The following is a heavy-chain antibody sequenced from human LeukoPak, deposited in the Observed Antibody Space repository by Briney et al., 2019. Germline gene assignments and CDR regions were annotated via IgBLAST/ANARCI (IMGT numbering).Heavy chain of an antibody. CDR3: ARDRDSSGYFPY. D-gene: IGHD3-22*01. V-gene: IGHV1-3*01. Sequence: ASVKVSCKASGYTFITNAIHWVRQAPGQRLEWMGWINAGKGNIKYSQKFQGRVTITGDTSASTAYMELSSLRSEDTAVYYCARDRDSSGYFPYWGQGTLVTVSS. CDR2: INAGKGNI. J-gene: IGHJ4*02. CDR1: GYTFITNA.